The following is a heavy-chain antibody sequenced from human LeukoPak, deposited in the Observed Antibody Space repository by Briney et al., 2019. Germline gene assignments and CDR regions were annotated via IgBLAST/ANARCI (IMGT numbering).Heavy chain of an antibody. D-gene: IGHD2-15*01. CDR2: ISSSGSTI. Sequence: PGGSLRLSCAASGFTFSSYEMNWVRQAPGKGLEWVSYISSSGSTIYYADSVKGRFTISRDKAKNSLYLQMNSLRAEDTAVYYCAREDMGYCSGGSCYRAWFDPWGQGTLVTVSS. J-gene: IGHJ5*02. CDR1: GFTFSSYE. V-gene: IGHV3-48*03. CDR3: AREDMGYCSGGSCYRAWFDP.